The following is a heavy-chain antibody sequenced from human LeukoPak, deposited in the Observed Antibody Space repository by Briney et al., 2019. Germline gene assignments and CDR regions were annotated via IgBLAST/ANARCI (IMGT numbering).Heavy chain of an antibody. CDR2: ISRSSSTI. CDR3: ARGQDGYSSDY. V-gene: IGHV3-48*01. Sequence: GGSLRLSCAASGFTFSGYNMNWVRQAPGKGLEWVSHISRSSSTIYYADSVKGRFTISRDNAKKSLYLQMNSLRAEDTAVYYCARGQDGYSSDYWGQGTLVTVSS. D-gene: IGHD6-13*01. J-gene: IGHJ4*02. CDR1: GFTFSGYN.